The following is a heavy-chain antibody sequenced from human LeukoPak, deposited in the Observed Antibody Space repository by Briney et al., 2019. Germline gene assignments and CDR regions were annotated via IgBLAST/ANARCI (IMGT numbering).Heavy chain of an antibody. V-gene: IGHV1-58*01. CDR1: GFTFTSSA. D-gene: IGHD6-13*01. CDR3: AADLSSWYLYYYYGMDV. J-gene: IGHJ6*02. Sequence: SVKVSCKASGFTFTSSAVQWVRQARGQRLEWIGWIVVGSGNTNYAQKFQERVTITRDMSTSTAYMELSSLRSEDTAVYYCAADLSSWYLYYYYGMDVWGQGTTVTVSS. CDR2: IVVGSGNT.